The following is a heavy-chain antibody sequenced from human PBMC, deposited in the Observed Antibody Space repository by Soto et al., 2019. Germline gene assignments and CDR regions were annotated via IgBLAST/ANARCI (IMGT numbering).Heavy chain of an antibody. CDR3: ASHLFLNWNYRSGGNFDY. J-gene: IGHJ4*02. Sequence: SQTLSLTCAVYGGSFSGYYWSWIRQPPGKGLEWIGEINHSGSTNYNPSLKSRVTISVDTSKNQFSLKLSSVTAADTAVYYCASHLFLNWNYRSGGNFDYWGQGTLVTVSS. D-gene: IGHD1-7*01. CDR2: INHSGST. V-gene: IGHV4-34*01. CDR1: GGSFSGYY.